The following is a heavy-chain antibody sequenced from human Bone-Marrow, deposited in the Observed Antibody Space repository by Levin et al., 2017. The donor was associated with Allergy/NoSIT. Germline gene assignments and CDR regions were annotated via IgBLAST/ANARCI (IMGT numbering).Heavy chain of an antibody. D-gene: IGHD3-16*02. Sequence: GSLRLSCTVSGGSLGTYYWSWIRQPPGKGLEWIGCISASGNAEYHPSLKSRVNFSLDKSKNQFSLKVNSVTAADTALYYCARSFSLTDDFDFWGRGTLVAVSS. V-gene: IGHV4-4*09. CDR2: ISASGNA. CDR1: GGSLGTYY. J-gene: IGHJ4*02. CDR3: ARSFSLTDDFDF.